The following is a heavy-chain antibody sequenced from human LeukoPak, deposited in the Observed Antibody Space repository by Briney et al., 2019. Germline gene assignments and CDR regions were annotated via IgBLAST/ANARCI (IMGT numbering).Heavy chain of an antibody. V-gene: IGHV4-38-2*02. CDR3: ARSGYSSSYNWFDP. Sequence: PSETLSLTCTVSGYSISSGYYWGWIRQPPGKGLEWIGSIYHSGSTYYNPSLKSRVTISVDTSKTQFSLKLSSVTAADTAVYYCARSGYSSSYNWFDPWGQGTLVTVSS. CDR1: GYSISSGYY. CDR2: IYHSGST. J-gene: IGHJ5*02. D-gene: IGHD6-13*01.